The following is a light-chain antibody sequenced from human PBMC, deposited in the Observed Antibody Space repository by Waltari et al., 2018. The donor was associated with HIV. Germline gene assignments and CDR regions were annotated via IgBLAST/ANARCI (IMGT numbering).Light chain of an antibody. CDR1: QNITSNY. CDR3: QHYGSSPRYT. J-gene: IGKJ2*01. Sequence: EVDSTQAPDTLSLSPGERATLSCRASQNITSNYLAWYQQRLGQAPRLLIYGASSRATGIPERFAGSGSGTDFTLTISRLEPEDFAMYYCQHYGSSPRYTFGQGTNLEIK. CDR2: GAS. V-gene: IGKV3-20*01.